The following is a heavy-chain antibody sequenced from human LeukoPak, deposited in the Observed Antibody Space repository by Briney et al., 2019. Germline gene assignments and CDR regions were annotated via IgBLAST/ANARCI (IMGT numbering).Heavy chain of an antibody. Sequence: GASVKVSCKASGYTFTSYGISWVRQAPGQGLEWMGWISAYNGNTNYAQKLQGRVTMTTDTSTSTAYMELRSPRSDDTAVYYCARDADYYDSSGYYTFDYWGQGTLVTVSS. CDR3: ARDADYYDSSGYYTFDY. V-gene: IGHV1-18*01. CDR2: ISAYNGNT. J-gene: IGHJ4*02. CDR1: GYTFTSYG. D-gene: IGHD3-22*01.